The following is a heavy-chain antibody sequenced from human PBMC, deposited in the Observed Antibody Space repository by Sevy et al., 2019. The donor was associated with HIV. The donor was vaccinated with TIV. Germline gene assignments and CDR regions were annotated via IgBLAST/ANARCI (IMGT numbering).Heavy chain of an antibody. D-gene: IGHD1-26*01. CDR3: ARPSIVGATEGSPGNYFDY. CDR1: GFTFSSYG. V-gene: IGHV3-33*01. J-gene: IGHJ4*02. CDR2: IWYDGSNK. Sequence: GGSLRLSCAASGFTFSSYGMHWVRQAPGKGLEWVAVIWYDGSNKYYADSVKGRFTISRDNSKNTLYLQMNSLRAEDTAVYYCARPSIVGATEGSPGNYFDYWGQGTLVTVSS.